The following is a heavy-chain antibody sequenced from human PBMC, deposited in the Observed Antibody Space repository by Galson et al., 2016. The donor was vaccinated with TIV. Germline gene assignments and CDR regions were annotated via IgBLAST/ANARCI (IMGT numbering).Heavy chain of an antibody. V-gene: IGHV5-51*01. CDR3: ARHGYDFWNGQDYFFYGMDV. CDR1: GYRFSHSW. Sequence: QSGAEVKKPGGSLKISCKTSGYRFSHSWIGWVRQKPGKGLEWVGHIYPGDSDTRYSPSFQGQVTISADTSIDTAYLQWGSLKASDTAIYYCARHGYDFWNGQDYFFYGMDVWGQGTTVTVSS. J-gene: IGHJ6*02. D-gene: IGHD3-3*01. CDR2: IYPGDSDT.